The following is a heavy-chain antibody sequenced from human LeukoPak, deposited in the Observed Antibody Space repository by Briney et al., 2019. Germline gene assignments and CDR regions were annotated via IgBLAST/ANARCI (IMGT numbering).Heavy chain of an antibody. CDR2: INPSGGST. CDR3: ARDNSVEDTAWWFDP. Sequence: GASVKVSCKASGYSFIGYYMHWVRQAPGQGLEWMGIINPSGGSTSYAQKFQGRVTMTRDMSTSTGYMELSSLRSEDTAVYYCARDNSVEDTAWWFDPWGQGTLVTVSS. CDR1: GYSFIGYY. D-gene: IGHD4-23*01. V-gene: IGHV1-46*01. J-gene: IGHJ5*02.